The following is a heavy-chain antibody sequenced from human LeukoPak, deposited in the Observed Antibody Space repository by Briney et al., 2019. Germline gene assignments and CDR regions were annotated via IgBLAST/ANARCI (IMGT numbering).Heavy chain of an antibody. CDR1: GGSISSYY. J-gene: IGHJ4*02. Sequence: PSETPSLTCTVSGGSISSYYWSWIRQPPGKGLEWIGYIYYSGSTNYNPSLKSRVTISVDTSKNQFSLKLSSVTAADTAVYYCASERRSGTNPSYFDYWGQGTLVTVSS. D-gene: IGHD3-3*01. CDR3: ASERRSGTNPSYFDY. CDR2: IYYSGST. V-gene: IGHV4-59*01.